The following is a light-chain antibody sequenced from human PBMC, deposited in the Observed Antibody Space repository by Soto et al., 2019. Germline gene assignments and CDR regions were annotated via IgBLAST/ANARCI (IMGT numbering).Light chain of an antibody. CDR1: SSNIGSNS. V-gene: IGLV1-47*03. Sequence: QSVLTQPPSASGTPGQRVTISCSGSSSNIGSNSVYWYQQLPGTAPKLVIYRNNQRPSGVPDRFSGSRSGTSASLAISGLWSEDEADYYCAACDDSLSGWVFGGGTKLTVL. CDR3: AACDDSLSGWV. J-gene: IGLJ3*02. CDR2: RNN.